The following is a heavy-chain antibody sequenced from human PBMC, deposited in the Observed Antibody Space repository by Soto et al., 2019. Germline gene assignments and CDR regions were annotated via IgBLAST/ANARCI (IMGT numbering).Heavy chain of an antibody. D-gene: IGHD3-3*01. V-gene: IGHV3-15*01. CDR2: IKSKTDGGTT. J-gene: IGHJ6*02. Sequence: EVQLVASGGGLVKPGGSLRLSCVASGFTFSNAWMSWVRQAPGKGLEWVGRIKSKTDGGTTDYAGPVKGRFTISRDDSKNTLYLQMNSLRAEDTAVYYCARGENDFWSGYPKYYYYGMDVWGQGTTVTVSS. CDR3: ARGENDFWSGYPKYYYYGMDV. CDR1: GFTFSNAW.